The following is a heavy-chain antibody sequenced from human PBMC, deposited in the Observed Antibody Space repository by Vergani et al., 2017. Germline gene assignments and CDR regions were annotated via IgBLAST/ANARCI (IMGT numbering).Heavy chain of an antibody. Sequence: QVQLVQSGAEVKKPGSSVKVSCKASGGTFSSYAISWVRQAPGQGLEGMGRIIPIFGTANYAQKFQGRVTITADESTSTAYMDLSSLRSEDTAVYYCAREPLRGSGDVRLHSDYWGQGTPVTVSS. J-gene: IGHJ4*02. CDR2: IIPIFGTA. D-gene: IGHD3-10*01. CDR1: GGTFSSYA. CDR3: AREPLRGSGDVRLHSDY. V-gene: IGHV1-69*13.